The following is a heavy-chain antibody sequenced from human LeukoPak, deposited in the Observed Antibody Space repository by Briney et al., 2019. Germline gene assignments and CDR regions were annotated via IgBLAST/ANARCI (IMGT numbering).Heavy chain of an antibody. Sequence: VASVKVSCKASGYTSTTYDLHWVRQAPGRGLEWIGVINPSSDATTYAENFQGRVTMTSDTSTSTVYMELSSLRSEDTAVYYCARGYRKTRFDYWGPGTLVTVSS. CDR2: INPSSDAT. D-gene: IGHD2-2*02. CDR3: ARGYRKTRFDY. J-gene: IGHJ4*02. CDR1: GYTSTTYD. V-gene: IGHV1-46*01.